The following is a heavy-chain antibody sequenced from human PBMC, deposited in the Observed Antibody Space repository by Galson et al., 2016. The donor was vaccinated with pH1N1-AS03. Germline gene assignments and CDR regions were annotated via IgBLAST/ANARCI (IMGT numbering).Heavy chain of an antibody. D-gene: IGHD3-10*01. CDR1: GYSFSSYW. CDR2: IYPGDSDT. J-gene: IGHJ6*02. CDR3: ARQQFDGMDV. V-gene: IGHV5-51*01. Sequence: QSGAEVKKPGKSLKISCKGSGYSFSSYWIVWARQMPGKGLEWMGIIYPGDSDTTYSPSFQGQVTISADKSISTAYLQWSSLKASDTAIYYCARQQFDGMDVWGQGTTVSVSS.